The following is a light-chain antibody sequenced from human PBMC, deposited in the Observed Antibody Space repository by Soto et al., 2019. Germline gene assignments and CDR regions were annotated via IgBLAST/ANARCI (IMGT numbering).Light chain of an antibody. V-gene: IGLV1-40*01. J-gene: IGLJ1*01. CDR3: QSYDSSLSGYV. CDR2: GNS. CDR1: SSNIGAGFD. Sequence: QSVLTQPPSVSGAPGQRVTISCTGSSSNIGAGFDVHWYQQLPGTAPRVLIYGNSNRPSGVPDRFSGSKSVTSASLAITGLQAEDEADYYCQSYDSSLSGYVFGAGTKVPVL.